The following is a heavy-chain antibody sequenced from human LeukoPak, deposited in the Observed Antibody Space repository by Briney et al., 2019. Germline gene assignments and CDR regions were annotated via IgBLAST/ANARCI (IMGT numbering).Heavy chain of an antibody. Sequence: GGSLRLSCAASGFTFSSYAMSWVRQAPGKGLEWVSSIVGSDGSTYYADSVKGRFTISRDNSKNTLYLQMDSLRAEDTAVYHCAKDRGAAAPYYFDYWGQGTLVTVSS. D-gene: IGHD6-13*01. CDR1: GFTFSSYA. CDR2: IVGSDGST. CDR3: AKDRGAAAPYYFDY. J-gene: IGHJ4*02. V-gene: IGHV3-23*01.